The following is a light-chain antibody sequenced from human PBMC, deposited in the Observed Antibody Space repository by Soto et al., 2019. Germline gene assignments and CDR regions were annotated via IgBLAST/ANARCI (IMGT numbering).Light chain of an antibody. J-gene: IGLJ1*01. V-gene: IGLV2-14*01. Sequence: QSALTQPASVSGSPGQSITISCTGTSSDVGGYNYVSWYQQHPGIAPKLMIYDVSNRPSGVSNRFSGSKSGNTASLTISGLQAEDEPDYYCSSYTSSSTYVFGTGTKLTVL. CDR1: SSDVGGYNY. CDR2: DVS. CDR3: SSYTSSSTYV.